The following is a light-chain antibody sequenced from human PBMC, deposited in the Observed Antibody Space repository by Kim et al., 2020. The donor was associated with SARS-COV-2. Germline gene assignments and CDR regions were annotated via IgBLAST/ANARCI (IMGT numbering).Light chain of an antibody. CDR1: SSNIGGNA. CDR2: RSN. CDR3: ASWDGSLRNYV. Sequence: GQSVTISCSGSSSNIGGNAVNWYQQLPGTAPRLLIYRSNYRPSGVPDRFSGSRSGTSASLVISGLQSDDEGDYYCASWDGSLRNYVFGTGTEVTVL. V-gene: IGLV1-44*01. J-gene: IGLJ1*01.